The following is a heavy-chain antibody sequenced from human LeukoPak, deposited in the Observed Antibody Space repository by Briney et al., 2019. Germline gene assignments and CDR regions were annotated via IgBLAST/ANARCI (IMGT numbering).Heavy chain of an antibody. CDR3: ARGGRGYSYEYYYYYGMDV. J-gene: IGHJ6*02. V-gene: IGHV3-7*04. CDR1: GFTFSSYW. D-gene: IGHD5-18*01. CDR2: IKQDGSEK. Sequence: GGSLRLSSAASGFTFSSYWMSWVRQAPGKGLEWVANIKQDGSEKYYVDSVKGRFTISRDNAKNPLYLQMNSLRAEDTAVYYCARGGRGYSYEYYYYYGMDVWGQGTTVTVSS.